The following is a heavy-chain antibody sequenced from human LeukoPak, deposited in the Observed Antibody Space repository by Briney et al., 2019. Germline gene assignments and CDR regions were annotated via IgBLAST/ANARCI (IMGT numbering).Heavy chain of an antibody. CDR1: GFTLSNSW. D-gene: IGHD1-7*01. Sequence: GGSLRLTCAASGFTLSNSWMHWVRQVPGKGLVRVSRISNDGSSSIYADSVKGRFTISRDNAKNTLYLQMNSLRGEDTAVYYCARMGTAFDYWGQGTLVTVSS. J-gene: IGHJ4*02. CDR2: ISNDGSSS. V-gene: IGHV3-74*01. CDR3: ARMGTAFDY.